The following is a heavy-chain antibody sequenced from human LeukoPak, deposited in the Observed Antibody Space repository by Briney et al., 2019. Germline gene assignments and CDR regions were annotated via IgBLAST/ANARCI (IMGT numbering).Heavy chain of an antibody. V-gene: IGHV3-23*01. Sequence: GGSLRLSCAASRFTFNSYAMSWVRQAPGKGLEWVSVIGGSNGITFYVGSVKGRFTISRDNSKDTLYLQMNSLRAEDTAVYYCARNYYGSGSYPLTYWGQGTLVTVSS. CDR1: RFTFNSYA. CDR2: IGGSNGIT. D-gene: IGHD3-10*01. J-gene: IGHJ4*02. CDR3: ARNYYGSGSYPLTY.